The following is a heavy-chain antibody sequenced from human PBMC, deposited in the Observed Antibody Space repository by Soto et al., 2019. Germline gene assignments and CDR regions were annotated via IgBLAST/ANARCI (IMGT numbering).Heavy chain of an antibody. J-gene: IGHJ5*02. Sequence: SETLSLTCTVSGGSISSGDYYWSWIRQPPGKGLEWIGYIYYSGSTYYNPSLKSRVTISVDTSKNQFSLKLSSVTAADTAVYYCARGWTQWLVRRARQGWFDPWGQGTLVTVSS. D-gene: IGHD6-19*01. CDR3: ARGWTQWLVRRARQGWFDP. CDR2: IYYSGST. V-gene: IGHV4-30-4*01. CDR1: GGSISSGDYY.